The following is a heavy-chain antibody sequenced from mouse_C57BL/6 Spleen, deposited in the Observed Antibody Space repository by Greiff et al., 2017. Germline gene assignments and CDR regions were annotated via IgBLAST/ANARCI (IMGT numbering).Heavy chain of an antibody. J-gene: IGHJ1*03. CDR3: ARKGRGYFDV. CDR1: GFTFSDYY. CDR2: INYDGSST. D-gene: IGHD3-3*01. Sequence: EVKLVESEGGLVQPGSSMKLSCTASGFTFSDYYMAWVRQVPEKGLEWVANINYDGSSTYYLDSLKSRFIISRDNAKNILYLQMSSLKSEDTATYDCARKGRGYFDVWCTGTTVTVSS. V-gene: IGHV5-16*01.